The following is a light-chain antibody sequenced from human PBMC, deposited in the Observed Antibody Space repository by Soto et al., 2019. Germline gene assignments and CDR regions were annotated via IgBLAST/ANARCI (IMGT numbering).Light chain of an antibody. V-gene: IGLV1-40*01. CDR1: SSNIGAGYD. Sequence: QSVLTQPPSVSGAPGQRVTISCTGSSSNIGAGYDVYWYQQLPGTAPKLLIYGNSNRPSGVPDRFSGSKSGTSASLAITGLQAEEEADYYCQSYDSSLSGCVFGGGTKLTVL. CDR3: QSYDSSLSGCV. CDR2: GNS. J-gene: IGLJ3*02.